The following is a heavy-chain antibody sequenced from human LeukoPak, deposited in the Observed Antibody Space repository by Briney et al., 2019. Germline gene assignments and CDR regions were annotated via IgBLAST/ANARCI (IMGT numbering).Heavy chain of an antibody. CDR2: IYYSGST. Sequence: SETLSLTCTVSGGSISSYYWSWIRQPPGKGLEWIGYIYYSGSTNYNPSLKSRVTISVDTSKNQFSLKLSSVTAADTAVYYCARGGGYSYGYKVDYWGQGTLVTVSS. V-gene: IGHV4-59*12. D-gene: IGHD5-18*01. J-gene: IGHJ4*02. CDR3: ARGGGYSYGYKVDY. CDR1: GGSISSYY.